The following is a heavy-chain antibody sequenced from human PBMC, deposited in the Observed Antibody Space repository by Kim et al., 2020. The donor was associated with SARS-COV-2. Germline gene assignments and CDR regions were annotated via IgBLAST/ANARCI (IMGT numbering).Heavy chain of an antibody. CDR3: ARVRGYCSGGSCYLLSFFDY. J-gene: IGHJ4*02. V-gene: IGHV4-4*02. D-gene: IGHD2-15*01. CDR2: IYHSGST. CDR1: GGSISSSNW. Sequence: SETLSLTCAVSGGSISSSNWWSWVRQPPGKGLEWIGEIYHSGSTNYNPSLKSRVTISVDKSKNQFSLKLSSVTAADTAVYYCARVRGYCSGGSCYLLSFFDYWGQGAQVTVSS.